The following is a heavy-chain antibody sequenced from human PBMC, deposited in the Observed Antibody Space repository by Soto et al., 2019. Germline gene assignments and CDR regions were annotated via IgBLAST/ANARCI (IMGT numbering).Heavy chain of an antibody. CDR2: ISSSSSYI. CDR1: GFTFSSYS. V-gene: IGHV3-21*01. CDR3: ARVIMDV. Sequence: GGSLRLSCAASGFTFSSYSMNWVRQAPGKGLEWVSSISSSSSYIYHAESVKGRFTISRDNAKNSLYLQMNSLRDEDTAVYYCARVIMDVWGQGTTVTVSS. J-gene: IGHJ6*02.